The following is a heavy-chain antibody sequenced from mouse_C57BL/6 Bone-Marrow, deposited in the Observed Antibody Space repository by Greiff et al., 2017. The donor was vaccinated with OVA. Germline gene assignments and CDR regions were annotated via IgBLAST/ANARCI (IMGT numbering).Heavy chain of an antibody. CDR1: GFSLSTSGMG. D-gene: IGHD2-13*01. J-gene: IGHJ3*01. V-gene: IGHV8-12*01. CDR2: IYWDDDK. CDR3: ARRGGRGLPWFAY. Sequence: QVTLKVSGPGILQSSQTLSLTCSFSGFSLSTSGMGVSWLRQPSGKGLEWLAHIYWDDDKRYNPSLKSRLTISNATSRNQVFLKIIIVDTADTATYDCARRGGRGLPWFAYWGQGTLVTVSA.